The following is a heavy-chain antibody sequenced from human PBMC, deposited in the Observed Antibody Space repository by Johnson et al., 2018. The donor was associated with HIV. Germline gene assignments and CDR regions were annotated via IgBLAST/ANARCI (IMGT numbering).Heavy chain of an antibody. CDR2: IWYDGSNK. Sequence: VQLVESGGGVVQPGGSLRLSCAASGFTFSSYGMHWVRQAPGKGLEWVAVIWYDGSNKYYADSVKGRFTISRDNAKNSLYLQMNSLRAEDTAVYYCASDAYKDLWFGESADAFDIWGQGTMVTVSS. CDR3: ASDAYKDLWFGESADAFDI. V-gene: IGHV3-33*01. J-gene: IGHJ3*02. D-gene: IGHD3-10*01. CDR1: GFTFSSYG.